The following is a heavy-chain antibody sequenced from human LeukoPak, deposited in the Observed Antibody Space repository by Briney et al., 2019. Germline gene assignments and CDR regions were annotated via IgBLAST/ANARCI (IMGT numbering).Heavy chain of an antibody. J-gene: IGHJ4*02. V-gene: IGHV3-30*02. Sequence: GGSLRLSCAASGFTFSSYGMHWVRQAPGKGLEWVAFIRYDGSNKYYADSVKGRFTISRDNSKNTLYLQMNSLRAEDTAVYYCAKDPLHYYGSGSYGIDYWGQGTLVTVSS. CDR3: AKDPLHYYGSGSYGIDY. CDR1: GFTFSSYG. D-gene: IGHD3-10*01. CDR2: IRYDGSNK.